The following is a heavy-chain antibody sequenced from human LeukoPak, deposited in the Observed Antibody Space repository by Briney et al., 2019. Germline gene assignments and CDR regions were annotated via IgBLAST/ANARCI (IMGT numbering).Heavy chain of an antibody. CDR2: IYHSGST. CDR3: ARGEWELRTFDY. Sequence: SQTLSLTCTVSGGSISSGGYYWSWIRQPPGKGLEWIGYIYHSGSTYYNPSLKSRVTISVDRSKNQFSLKLSSVTAADTAVYYCARGEWELRTFDYWGQGTLVTVSS. V-gene: IGHV4-30-2*01. D-gene: IGHD1-26*01. CDR1: GGSISSGGYY. J-gene: IGHJ4*02.